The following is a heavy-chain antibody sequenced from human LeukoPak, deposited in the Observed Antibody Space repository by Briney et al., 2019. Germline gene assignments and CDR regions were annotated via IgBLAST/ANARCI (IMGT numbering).Heavy chain of an antibody. Sequence: GGSLRLSCAASGFTFSSYWMSWVRQAPGKGLEWVANIKQDGSEKYYVDSVKSRFTISRDNAKNSLYLQMNSLRAEDTAVYYCARDTMVDAFDIWGQGTMVTVSS. V-gene: IGHV3-7*01. CDR2: IKQDGSEK. CDR3: ARDTMVDAFDI. J-gene: IGHJ3*02. CDR1: GFTFSSYW. D-gene: IGHD3-10*01.